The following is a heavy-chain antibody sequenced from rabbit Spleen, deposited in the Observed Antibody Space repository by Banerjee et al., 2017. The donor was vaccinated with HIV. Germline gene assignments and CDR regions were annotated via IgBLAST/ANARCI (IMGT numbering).Heavy chain of an antibody. CDR2: IYIGDGNT. D-gene: IGHD6-1*01. CDR3: ARGGDNIYGYAL. V-gene: IGHV1S40*01. J-gene: IGHJ4*01. Sequence: QSLEESGGDLVKPGASLTLTCTASGCSLSNIYYMCWVRQAPGKGLEWIACIYIGDGNTYFATWAKGRFTISKTSSTSVTLQMTLLTAADTATYFCARGGDNIYGYALWGPGTLVTVS. CDR1: GCSLSNIYY.